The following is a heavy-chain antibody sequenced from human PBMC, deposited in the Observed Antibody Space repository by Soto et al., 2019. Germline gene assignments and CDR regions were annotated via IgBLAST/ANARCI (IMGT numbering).Heavy chain of an antibody. CDR2: LFSSWHT. CDR3: ARAPMVLTGSYFDH. D-gene: IGHD3-22*01. J-gene: IGHJ4*02. Sequence: XETLSLTCTVADCSISNFYWSWIRQPPGRGLEWIGYLFSSWHTHCNPSLKSRVPKSVDRSKHKVSLTLTSVTAADTAVYYCARAPMVLTGSYFDHWGQGTPVTVSS. CDR1: DCSISNFY. V-gene: IGHV4-59*01.